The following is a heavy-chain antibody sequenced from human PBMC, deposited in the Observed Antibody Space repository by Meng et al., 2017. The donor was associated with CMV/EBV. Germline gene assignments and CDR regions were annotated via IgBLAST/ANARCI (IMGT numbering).Heavy chain of an antibody. CDR1: GGTFSSYA. CDR3: ARGDGSSHLDFDY. J-gene: IGHJ4*02. D-gene: IGHD6-6*01. CDR2: IIPILGIA. V-gene: IGHV1-69*10. Sequence: SVKVSCKASGGTFSSYAISWVRQAPGQGLEWMGGIIPILGIANYAQKFQGRVTITADKSTSTAYMKLSSLRSEDTAVYYCARGDGSSHLDFDYWGQGTLVTVSS.